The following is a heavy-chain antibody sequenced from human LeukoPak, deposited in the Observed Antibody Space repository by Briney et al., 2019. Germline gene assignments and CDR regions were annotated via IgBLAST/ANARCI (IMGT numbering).Heavy chain of an antibody. D-gene: IGHD1-1*01. Sequence: GGSLRLSCAASGFTFSNYAMSWVRQAPGKGLEWVSAISASGVSTYYADSVKGRFTISRDNSKNTPYLQMNSLRAEDTAVYYYARRNAVRTFDYWGQGTLVTVSS. CDR1: GFTFSNYA. CDR3: ARRNAVRTFDY. CDR2: ISASGVST. V-gene: IGHV3-23*01. J-gene: IGHJ4*02.